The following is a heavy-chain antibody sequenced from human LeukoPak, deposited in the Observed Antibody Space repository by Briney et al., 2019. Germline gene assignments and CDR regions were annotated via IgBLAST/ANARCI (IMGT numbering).Heavy chain of an antibody. D-gene: IGHD2-2*01. Sequence: GGSLRLSCAASGFTFSTYAMHWVRQAPGKGLEYVSAISSDGDSTYYANSVKGRFTISRDSSKNTLYLQMGSLRAEDTAVYYCARPGYCSSTSCYWGFDYWGQGTLVTVSS. V-gene: IGHV3-64*01. CDR1: GFTFSTYA. J-gene: IGHJ4*02. CDR2: ISSDGDST. CDR3: ARPGYCSSTSCYWGFDY.